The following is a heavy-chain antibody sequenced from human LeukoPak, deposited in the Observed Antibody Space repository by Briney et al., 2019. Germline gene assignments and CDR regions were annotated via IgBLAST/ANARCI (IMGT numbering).Heavy chain of an antibody. CDR2: INPSGGST. D-gene: IGHD2-21*02. J-gene: IGHJ6*02. V-gene: IGHV1-46*01. Sequence: ASVKVSCTASGYTFTSYYMHWVRQAPGQGLEWMGIINPSGGSTSYAQKFQGRVTMTRDTSTSTVYMELSSLRSEDTAVYYCARGEISYCGGDCYSYYYYGMDVWGQGTTVTVSS. CDR3: ARGEISYCGGDCYSYYYYGMDV. CDR1: GYTFTSYY.